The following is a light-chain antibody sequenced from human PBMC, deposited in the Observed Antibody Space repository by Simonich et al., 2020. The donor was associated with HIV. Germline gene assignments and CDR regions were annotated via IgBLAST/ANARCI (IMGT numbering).Light chain of an antibody. Sequence: SYELTQPPSVSVSPGQTASITCSGDKLGDKYACWYQQKPGQSPVLVIYKNNKRPSGIPERCSGSNSGNTATLTISGTQAMDEADYYCQAWDSSTVVFGGGTKLTVL. J-gene: IGLJ2*01. V-gene: IGLV3-1*01. CDR3: QAWDSSTVV. CDR1: KLGDKY. CDR2: KNN.